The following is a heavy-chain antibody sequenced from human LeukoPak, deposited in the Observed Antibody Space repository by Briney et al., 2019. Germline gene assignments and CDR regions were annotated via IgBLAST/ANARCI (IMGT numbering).Heavy chain of an antibody. Sequence: PGGSLRLSCAASGFTFSNSPMSWARQAPGKGLEWVSGISGGGGTSYYAESVKGRFTISRDNSKNTLYPQMNSLRAEDTAVYYCAKDRTSSPGAYWGQGTLVTVSS. D-gene: IGHD6-6*01. J-gene: IGHJ4*02. CDR3: AKDRTSSPGAY. CDR1: GFTFSNSP. V-gene: IGHV3-23*01. CDR2: ISGGGGTS.